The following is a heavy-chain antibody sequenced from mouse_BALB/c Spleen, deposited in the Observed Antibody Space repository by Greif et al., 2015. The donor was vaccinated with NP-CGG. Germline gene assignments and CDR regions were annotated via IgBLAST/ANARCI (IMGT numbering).Heavy chain of an antibody. CDR3: ARHDYRYDGYAMDY. D-gene: IGHD2-14*01. J-gene: IGHJ4*01. CDR1: GFSLTSYG. Sequence: QVQLKDSGPGLVAPSQSLSITCTISGFSLTSYGVHWVRQPPGKGLEWLVVIWSDGSTTYNSALKSRLSISKDNSKSQVFLKMNSLQTDDTAMYYCARHDYRYDGYAMDYWGQGTSVTVSS. CDR2: IWSDGST. V-gene: IGHV2-6-1*01.